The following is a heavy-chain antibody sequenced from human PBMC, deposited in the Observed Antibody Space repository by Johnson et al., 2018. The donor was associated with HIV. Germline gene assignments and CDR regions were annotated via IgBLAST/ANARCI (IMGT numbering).Heavy chain of an antibody. J-gene: IGHJ3*02. CDR3: AREGGWERRNLHAFDI. D-gene: IGHD1-26*01. Sequence: VQLVESGGGVVQPGGSLRLSCAASGFTVSSNYMSWVRQAPGKGLEWVSGINWNGGSTGYADSVKGRFTISRDTTKNSLYLQINSRRAEDTALYYCAREGGWERRNLHAFDIWGQGTMVTVSS. CDR2: INWNGGST. CDR1: GFTVSSNY. V-gene: IGHV3-20*04.